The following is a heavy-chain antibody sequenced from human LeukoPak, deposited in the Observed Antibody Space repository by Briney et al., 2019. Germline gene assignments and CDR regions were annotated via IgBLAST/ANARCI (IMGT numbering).Heavy chain of an antibody. J-gene: IGHJ4*02. CDR2: IIPILGIA. Sequence: GASVKVSCKASGYTFTSYGISWVRHAPGQGLEWMGRIIPILGIANYSQKFQGRVTITADKSTSTAYMELSSLRSEDTAVYYCARDSSGSQGDYWGQGTLVTVSS. CDR1: GYTFTSYG. V-gene: IGHV1-69*04. D-gene: IGHD3-22*01. CDR3: ARDSSGSQGDY.